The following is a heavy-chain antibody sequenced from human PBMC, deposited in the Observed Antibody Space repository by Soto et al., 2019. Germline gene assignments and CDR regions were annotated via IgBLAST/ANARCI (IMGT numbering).Heavy chain of an antibody. CDR3: ARESYGDY. V-gene: IGHV1-18*01. D-gene: IGHD1-26*01. J-gene: IGHJ4*02. Sequence: QVHLVQSGAEVKKPGASVKVSCKGSGYGFTNYGITWVRQAPGQGLEWMAWISAHNGNTNSAQKLQGRVTVTRDTSTSTVYMELRSLRSGDTAVYYCARESYGDYWGQGALVTVSS. CDR2: ISAHNGNT. CDR1: GYGFTNYG.